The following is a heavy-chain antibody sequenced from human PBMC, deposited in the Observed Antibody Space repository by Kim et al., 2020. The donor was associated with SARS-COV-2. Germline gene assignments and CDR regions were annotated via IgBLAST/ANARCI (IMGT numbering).Heavy chain of an antibody. CDR2: ISRDGGEI. CDR1: GFTFDDYA. V-gene: IGHV3-43*02. CDR3: VRGRQWLIKN. D-gene: IGHD6-19*01. J-gene: IGHJ4*02. Sequence: GGSLRLSCAASGFTFDDYAIQWVRQVPGKGLEWVSLISRDGGEIKYADSVKGRFTISRDNSKKSVYLQMNSLRSEDTALYYCVRGRQWLIKNWGQGTQVTVSS.